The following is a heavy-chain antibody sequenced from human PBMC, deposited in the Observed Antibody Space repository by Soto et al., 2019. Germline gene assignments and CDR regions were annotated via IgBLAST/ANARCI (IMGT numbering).Heavy chain of an antibody. CDR2: IIPIFGTA. V-gene: IGHV1-69*13. D-gene: IGHD3-10*01. CDR1: GGTFSSYA. J-gene: IGHJ6*02. CDR3: ARTPGIGEGGMDV. Sequence: SVKVSCNASGGTFSSYAISWVRQAPGQGLEWMGGIIPIFGTANYAQKFQGRVTITADESTSTAYMELGSLRSEDTAVYYCARTPGIGEGGMDVWGQGTTVTVSS.